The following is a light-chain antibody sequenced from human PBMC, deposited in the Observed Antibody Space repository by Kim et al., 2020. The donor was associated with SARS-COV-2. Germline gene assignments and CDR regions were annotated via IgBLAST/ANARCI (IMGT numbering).Light chain of an antibody. CDR3: QQYGSSPWT. V-gene: IGKV3-20*01. CDR2: GVS. J-gene: IGKJ1*01. CDR1: QSVSSNY. Sequence: SPGERATLSCRASQSVSSNYLAWYQQKPGQAPRVLIYGVSDRATGIPDRFSGSGSGTDFTLTISRLEPEDFAVYYCQQYGSSPWTFGQGTKVDIK.